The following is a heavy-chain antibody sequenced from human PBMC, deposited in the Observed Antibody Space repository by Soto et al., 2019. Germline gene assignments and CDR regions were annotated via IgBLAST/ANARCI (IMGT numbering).Heavy chain of an antibody. CDR3: AAHYDFWSGPRYYYGMDV. CDR1: GFTFSSYS. Sequence: PGGSLRLSCAASGFTFSSYSMNWVRQAPGKGLEWVSSISSSSSYIYYADSVKGRFTISRDNAKNSLYLQMNSLRAEDTAVYYCAAHYDFWSGPRYYYGMDVWGQGTTVTVSS. CDR2: ISSSSSYI. V-gene: IGHV3-21*01. J-gene: IGHJ6*02. D-gene: IGHD3-3*01.